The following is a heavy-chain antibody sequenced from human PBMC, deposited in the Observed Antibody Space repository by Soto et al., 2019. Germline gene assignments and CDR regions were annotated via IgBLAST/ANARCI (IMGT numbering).Heavy chain of an antibody. CDR2: ISDSGST. J-gene: IGHJ6*03. CDR3: AKGGEGYCSGTSCLYHMDA. V-gene: IGHV3-23*01. CDR1: GFTFSSYA. D-gene: IGHD2-15*01. Sequence: PGGSLRLSCAASGFTFSSYAMSWVRQAPGKGLEWVSTISDSGSTYYADSVKGRFTISRDISKNTLYVQMSSLRAKDTAVYYCAKGGEGYCSGTSCLYHMDAWGKGTTVTVSS.